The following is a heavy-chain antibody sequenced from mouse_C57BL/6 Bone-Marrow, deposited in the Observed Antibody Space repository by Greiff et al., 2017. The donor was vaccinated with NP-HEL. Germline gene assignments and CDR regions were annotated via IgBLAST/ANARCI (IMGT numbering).Heavy chain of an antibody. CDR1: GYTFTDYE. Sequence: VQRVESGAELVRPGASVTLSCKASGYTFTDYEMHWVKQTPVHGLEWIGAIDPETGGTAYNQKFKGKAILTADKSSSTAYMELRSLTSEDSAVYYCTRRELGRPLGYWGQGTTLTVSS. J-gene: IGHJ2*01. CDR3: TRRELGRPLGY. CDR2: IDPETGGT. D-gene: IGHD4-1*01. V-gene: IGHV1-15*01.